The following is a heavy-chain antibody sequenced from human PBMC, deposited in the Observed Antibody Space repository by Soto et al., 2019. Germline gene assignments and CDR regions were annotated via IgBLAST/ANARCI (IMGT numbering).Heavy chain of an antibody. J-gene: IGHJ6*04. Sequence: GESLKISCKGSGYIFTSYWIGWVRQMPGKGLEWMGIIYPGDSDTRYSPSFQGQVTISADKSISTAYLQWSSLKASDTAMYYCARQAYCGGDCYYYGMDVWGKGTTVTVSS. V-gene: IGHV5-51*01. CDR1: GYIFTSYW. CDR2: IYPGDSDT. CDR3: ARQAYCGGDCYYYGMDV. D-gene: IGHD2-21*01.